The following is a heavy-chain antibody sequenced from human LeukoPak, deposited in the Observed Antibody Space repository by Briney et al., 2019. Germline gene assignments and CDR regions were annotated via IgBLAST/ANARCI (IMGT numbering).Heavy chain of an antibody. D-gene: IGHD3-22*01. V-gene: IGHV3-23*01. CDR1: GFAFGSYA. CDR3: AIMHGYYDGSGYWVQ. J-gene: IGHJ4*02. CDR2: ISPSGDGT. Sequence: PGGSLRLSCAASGFAFGSYAMSWVRQAPGKGLEWVSFISPSGDGTSNADSVEGRFTISRDNPRNTLYLQMNSLRDEDTAVYYCAIMHGYYDGSGYWVQWGQGTLVTVSS.